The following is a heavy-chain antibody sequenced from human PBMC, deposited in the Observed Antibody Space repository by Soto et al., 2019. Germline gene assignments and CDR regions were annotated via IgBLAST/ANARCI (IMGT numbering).Heavy chain of an antibody. CDR3: AKGAGSDSGWY. CDR2: ISGSGGST. D-gene: IGHD3-10*01. Sequence: EVQLLESGGGLVQPGGSLRVSCEASGFTFSSYDMNWVRQAPGKGLEWVSGISGSGGSTHYADSVKGRFTISRDNSRNTLYLQMNSLRVDDTAVYYRAKGAGSDSGWYWGQGTLVTVSS. J-gene: IGHJ4*02. V-gene: IGHV3-23*01. CDR1: GFTFSSYD.